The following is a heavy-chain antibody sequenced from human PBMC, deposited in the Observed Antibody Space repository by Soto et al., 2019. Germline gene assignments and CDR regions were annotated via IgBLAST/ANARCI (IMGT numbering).Heavy chain of an antibody. CDR3: ASVREGYSYGWSYYYGMDV. J-gene: IGHJ6*02. Sequence: QVQLVQSGAEVKKPGASVKVSCKASGYTFTSYGFSWVRQAPGQGLEWMGWISAYNGNTNYAQKLQGRLTMTTDTSTSTAYMELRSLRSDDTAVYYCASVREGYSYGWSYYYGMDVWGQGTTVTVSS. CDR1: GYTFTSYG. V-gene: IGHV1-18*01. D-gene: IGHD5-18*01. CDR2: ISAYNGNT.